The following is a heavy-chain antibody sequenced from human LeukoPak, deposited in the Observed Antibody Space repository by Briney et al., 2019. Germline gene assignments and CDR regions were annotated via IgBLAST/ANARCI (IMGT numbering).Heavy chain of an antibody. J-gene: IGHJ4*02. D-gene: IGHD1-20*01. V-gene: IGHV1-69*13. Sequence: ASVKVSCKASGGTFSSYAISWVRQAPGQGLEWMGGIIPIFGTANYAQKFQGRVTITADESTSTAYMELSSLRSEDTAVYYCARGGITGPPSSYWGQGTLVTVSS. CDR1: GGTFSSYA. CDR3: ARGGITGPPSSY. CDR2: IIPIFGTA.